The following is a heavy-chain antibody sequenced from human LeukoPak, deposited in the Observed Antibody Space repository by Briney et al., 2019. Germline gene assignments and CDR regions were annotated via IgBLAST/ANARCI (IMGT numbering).Heavy chain of an antibody. CDR3: ARRDSSSWSFDY. J-gene: IGHJ4*02. CDR1: GGSFSGYY. V-gene: IGHV4-59*01. CDR2: IYYSGST. D-gene: IGHD6-13*01. Sequence: SETLSLACAVYGGSFSGYYWSWIRQPPGKGLEWIGYIYYSGSTNYNPSLKSRVTISVDTSKNQLSLKLSSVTAADTAVYYCARRDSSSWSFDYWGQGTLVTVSS.